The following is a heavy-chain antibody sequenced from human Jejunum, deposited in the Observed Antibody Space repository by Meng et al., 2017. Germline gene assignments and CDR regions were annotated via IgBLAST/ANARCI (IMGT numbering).Heavy chain of an antibody. D-gene: IGHD1-26*01. CDR3: AGGEGGSYPHSFDP. CDR2: ISGSGSYI. Sequence: GESLKISCAGSGFIFSYYSMNWVRQAPGKGLEWVSSISGSGSYIYYGDSVKGRFTTSRANAKNSVYLIMNSLSDEDTAVYYCAGGEGGSYPHSFDPWGQGTLVTVSS. J-gene: IGHJ5*02. V-gene: IGHV3-21*01. CDR1: GFIFSYYS.